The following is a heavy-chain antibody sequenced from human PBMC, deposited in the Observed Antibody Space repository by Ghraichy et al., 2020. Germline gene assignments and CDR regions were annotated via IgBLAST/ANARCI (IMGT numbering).Heavy chain of an antibody. CDR3: ERDDYYDSSGYPGDNSFDP. Sequence: GGSLRLSCAASGCTFSSYSMNWVRQAPGKGLAWDSYISSSSSTIYYADSVKGRFTISRDNAKNSLYLQMNGLRDEDTAVYYCERDDYYDSSGYPGDNSFDPLGQGTLVTGSS. J-gene: IGHJ5*02. CDR2: ISSSSSTI. CDR1: GCTFSSYS. V-gene: IGHV3-48*02. D-gene: IGHD3-22*01.